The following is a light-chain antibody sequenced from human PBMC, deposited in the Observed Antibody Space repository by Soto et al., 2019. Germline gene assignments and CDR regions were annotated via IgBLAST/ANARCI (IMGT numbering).Light chain of an antibody. Sequence: QSVLTQPPSVSGAPGERVTISCTGSSSDIGAGYRVRWYQQVPGTAPKLLIYDNTNRPSGVSVRFSGSKSGTSASLAISGLQAEDEADYYCQSFDKSLSAVVFGGGTKLTVL. CDR2: DNT. CDR1: SSDIGAGYR. CDR3: QSFDKSLSAVV. J-gene: IGLJ2*01. V-gene: IGLV1-40*01.